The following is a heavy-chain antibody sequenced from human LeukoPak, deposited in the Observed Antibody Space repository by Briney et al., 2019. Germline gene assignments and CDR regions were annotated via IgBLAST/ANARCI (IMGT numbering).Heavy chain of an antibody. Sequence: GGSLRLSCAASGFTFSSHSMNWVRQAPGKGLEWVSYISSSSSTIYYADSVKGRFTISRDNAKNSLYLQMNSLRAEDTAVYYCARDQDSSGWYNAFDIWGQGTMVTVSS. J-gene: IGHJ3*02. CDR3: ARDQDSSGWYNAFDI. D-gene: IGHD6-19*01. V-gene: IGHV3-48*01. CDR1: GFTFSSHS. CDR2: ISSSSSTI.